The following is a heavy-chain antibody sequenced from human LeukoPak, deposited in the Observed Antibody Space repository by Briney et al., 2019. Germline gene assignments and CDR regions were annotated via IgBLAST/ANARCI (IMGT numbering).Heavy chain of an antibody. CDR2: IYSGGST. Sequence: PGESLRLSCAASGFTVSSNYMSWVRQAPGKGLEWVSVIYSGGSTYYADSVKGRFTISRDNSKNTLYLQMNSLRAEDTAVYYCARDPDYGGNSVLGDYWGQGTLVTVSS. V-gene: IGHV3-66*01. D-gene: IGHD4-23*01. J-gene: IGHJ4*02. CDR3: ARDPDYGGNSVLGDY. CDR1: GFTVSSNY.